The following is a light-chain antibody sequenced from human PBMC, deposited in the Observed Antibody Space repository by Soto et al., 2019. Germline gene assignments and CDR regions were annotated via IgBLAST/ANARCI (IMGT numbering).Light chain of an antibody. CDR1: SGHSSYI. J-gene: IGLJ3*02. CDR3: ETWDSNTPWV. V-gene: IGLV4-60*02. CDR2: LEGSGSY. Sequence: QTVVTQSSSASASLGSSVKLTCTLSSGHSSYIIAWHQQQPGKAPRYLMKLEGSGSYNKGSGVPDRFSGSSSGADRYLTISHLQFEDEADYYCETWDSNTPWVFGGGTQLTVL.